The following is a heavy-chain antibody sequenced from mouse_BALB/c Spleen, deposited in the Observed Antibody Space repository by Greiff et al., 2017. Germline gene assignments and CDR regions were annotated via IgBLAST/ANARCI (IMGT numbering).Heavy chain of an antibody. D-gene: IGHD1-1*01. V-gene: IGHV3-6*02. CDR3: ARRLLRSPYAMDY. Sequence: DVKLQESGPGLVKPSQSLSLTCSVTGYSITSGYYWTWIRQFPGNKLEWMGYISYDGSNNYNPSLKNRISITRDTSKNQFFLKLNSVTTEDTATYYCARRLLRSPYAMDYWGQGTSVTVSS. CDR2: ISYDGSN. J-gene: IGHJ4*01. CDR1: GYSITSGYY.